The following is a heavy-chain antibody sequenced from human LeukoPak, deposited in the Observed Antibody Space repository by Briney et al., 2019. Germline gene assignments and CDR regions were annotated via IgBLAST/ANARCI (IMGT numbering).Heavy chain of an antibody. V-gene: IGHV3-23*01. CDR3: AKGSRQQWLSHFDY. CDR2: ISGGGGST. J-gene: IGHJ4*02. CDR1: GFTFSSCA. D-gene: IGHD6-19*01. Sequence: GGSLRLSCVASGFTFSSCAMNWVRQAPGKGLEWVSSISGGGGSTYYADSVKGRFTISRDNSKNTLYLQVNSLRGEDTAVYYCAKGSRQQWLSHFDYWGQGTLVTVSS.